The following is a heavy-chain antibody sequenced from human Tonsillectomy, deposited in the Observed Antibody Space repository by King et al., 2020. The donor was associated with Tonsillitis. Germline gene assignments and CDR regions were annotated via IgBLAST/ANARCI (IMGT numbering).Heavy chain of an antibody. CDR1: GGSISSYF. CDR2: IYTSGTT. D-gene: IGHD6-13*01. V-gene: IGHV4-4*07. J-gene: IGHJ4*02. Sequence: QLQESGPGLVKPSETLSLTCNVSGGSISSYFWSWIRQPAGKGLEWIGRIYTSGTTNYNPSLTRRVTMSLATSKNHFSRRLTSVTAADTALYYCAGERQQLGFEYWGQGNLVTVSS. CDR3: AGERQQLGFEY.